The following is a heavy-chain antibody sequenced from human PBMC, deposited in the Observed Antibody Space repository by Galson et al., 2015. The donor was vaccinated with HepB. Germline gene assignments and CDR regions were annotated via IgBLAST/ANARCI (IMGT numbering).Heavy chain of an antibody. CDR2: ISYDGSNK. J-gene: IGHJ4*02. Sequence: SLRLSCAASGFTFSNYAMHWVRQAPGKGLEWVAVISYDGSNKCYADSVKGRFTISRDNSKNTLYVQMNSLRPEDTAVYYCAREPGGGYSSSWTFDYWGQGTLVTVSS. V-gene: IGHV3-30-3*01. CDR1: GFTFSNYA. CDR3: AREPGGGYSSSWTFDY. D-gene: IGHD6-13*01.